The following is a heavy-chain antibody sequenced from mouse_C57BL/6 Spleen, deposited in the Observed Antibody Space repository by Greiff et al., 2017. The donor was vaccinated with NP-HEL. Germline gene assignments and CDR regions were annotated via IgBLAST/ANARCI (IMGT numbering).Heavy chain of an antibody. CDR2: IDPSDSYT. CDR3: ARTDSSPYFDV. J-gene: IGHJ1*03. Sequence: QVQLQQPGAELVMPGASVKLSCKASGYTFTSYWMHWVKQRPGQGLEWIGEIDPSDSYTNYNQKFKGKSTLTVDKSSSTAYMQLSSLTSEDSAVYYCARTDSSPYFDVWGTGTTVTVSS. V-gene: IGHV1-69*01. CDR1: GYTFTSYW. D-gene: IGHD1-1*01.